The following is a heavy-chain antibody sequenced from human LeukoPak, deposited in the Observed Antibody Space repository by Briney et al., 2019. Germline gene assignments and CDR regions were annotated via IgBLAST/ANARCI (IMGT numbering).Heavy chain of an antibody. Sequence: GGSLRLSCAASGFTFSSYGMHWVRQAPGKGLEWVAFIRYDGSNKYYADSVKGRFTISRDNSKNTLYLQMNSLRAEDTAVYYCAKDTPYSYGPRKAAYYMDVWGKGTTVTVSS. CDR1: GFTFSSYG. V-gene: IGHV3-30*02. D-gene: IGHD5-18*01. CDR2: IRYDGSNK. J-gene: IGHJ6*03. CDR3: AKDTPYSYGPRKAAYYMDV.